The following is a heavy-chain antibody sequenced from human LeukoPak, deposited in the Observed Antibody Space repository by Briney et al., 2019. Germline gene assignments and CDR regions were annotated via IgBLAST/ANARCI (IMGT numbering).Heavy chain of an antibody. D-gene: IGHD2-2*01. CDR3: ARVCSSPSPPYYYWGRAV. CDR2: IYYSGST. V-gene: IGHV4-59*01. J-gene: IGHJ6*04. CDR1: GGSISSYY. Sequence: SETLSLTCTVSGGSISSYYWSWIRQPPGKGPEWIGYIYYSGSTNYNPSLKSRVTISVDTSKNQFSLKLSSVTAADTAVYYCARVCSSPSPPYYYWGRAVGGKGPTATVS.